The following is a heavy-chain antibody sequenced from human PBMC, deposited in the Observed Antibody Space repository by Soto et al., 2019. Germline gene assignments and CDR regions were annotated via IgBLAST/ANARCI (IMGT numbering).Heavy chain of an antibody. D-gene: IGHD5-18*01. Sequence: QVQLVQSGAEVKKPGASVKVSCKASGYTFTSFTINWVRQAPGQGLEWMGWISAYNGNTNYAQKLQGRVTMTTDTPTSTAYMELRSMRTDDTAVYYCASEKQLWLGGMDVWGQGTTVTVSS. V-gene: IGHV1-18*04. CDR2: ISAYNGNT. CDR1: GYTFTSFT. CDR3: ASEKQLWLGGMDV. J-gene: IGHJ6*02.